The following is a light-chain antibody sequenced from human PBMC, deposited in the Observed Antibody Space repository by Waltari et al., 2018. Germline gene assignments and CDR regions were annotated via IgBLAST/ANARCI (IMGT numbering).Light chain of an antibody. J-gene: IGKJ2*01. CDR2: GAS. Sequence: EIVMTHSPATLSVSPGERATLYCRTSQSVSSNLAWYQQKPGQAPRLLLYGASTRATGIPARFSGSGSGTEFTLTISSLQSEDFAVYYCQQYNNWPPYTFGQGTKLEIK. CDR3: QQYNNWPPYT. V-gene: IGKV3-15*01. CDR1: QSVSSN.